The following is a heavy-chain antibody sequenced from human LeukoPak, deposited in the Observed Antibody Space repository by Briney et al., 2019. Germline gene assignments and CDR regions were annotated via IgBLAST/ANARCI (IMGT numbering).Heavy chain of an antibody. J-gene: IGHJ4*02. CDR2: INHSGST. Sequence: SETLSLTCAVYGGSFSGYYWSWIRQPPGKGLEWIGEINHSGSTNYNPSLKSRVTISVDTSKNQFSLKLSSVTAADTAVYYCARGQDYGDPTGFSYYFDYWGQGTLVTVSS. CDR1: GGSFSGYY. V-gene: IGHV4-34*01. D-gene: IGHD4-17*01. CDR3: ARGQDYGDPTGFSYYFDY.